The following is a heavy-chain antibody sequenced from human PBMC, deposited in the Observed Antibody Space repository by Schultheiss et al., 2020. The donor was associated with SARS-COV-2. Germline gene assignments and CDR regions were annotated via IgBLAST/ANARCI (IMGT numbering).Heavy chain of an antibody. CDR1: GYSISSGYY. D-gene: IGHD5-12*01. J-gene: IGHJ3*02. CDR3: ARAGYIGDGAFDI. CDR2: IYHSGST. Sequence: GSLRLSCAVSGYSISSGYYWGWIRQPPGKGLEWIGSIYHSGSTYYNPSLKSRVTISVDTSKNQFSLKLSSVTAADTAVYYCARAGYIGDGAFDIWGQGRMVTVSS. V-gene: IGHV4-38-2*01.